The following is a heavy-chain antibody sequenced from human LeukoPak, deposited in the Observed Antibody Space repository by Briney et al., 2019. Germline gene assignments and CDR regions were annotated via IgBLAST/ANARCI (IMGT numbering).Heavy chain of an antibody. CDR1: GVSVSNHY. CDR3: ARHSSGWHFDS. D-gene: IGHD6-19*01. J-gene: IGHJ4*02. Sequence: SETLSLTCTVSGVSVSNHYWSWIRQPPGKGLESIGWFYYSGGTYFNPSLGSRVTISADTSRNHLSLNLRSLTAADTAVYYCARHSSGWHFDSWGQGALVTVSS. V-gene: IGHV4-59*02. CDR2: FYYSGGT.